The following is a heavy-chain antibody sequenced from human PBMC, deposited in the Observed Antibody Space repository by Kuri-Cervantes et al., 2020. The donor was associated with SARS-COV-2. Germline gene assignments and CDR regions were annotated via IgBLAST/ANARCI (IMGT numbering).Heavy chain of an antibody. D-gene: IGHD3-16*01. Sequence: GGSLRLSCAASGFIFSSHSMNWVRQAPGKGLEWVSYISSSSSTIYYADSVKGRFTISRDNAKNSLYLQMNSLRAEDTAVYYCAREGLASPIYWYFDLWGRGTLVTVSS. CDR2: ISSSSSTI. CDR1: GFIFSSHS. V-gene: IGHV3-48*01. J-gene: IGHJ2*01. CDR3: AREGLASPIYWYFDL.